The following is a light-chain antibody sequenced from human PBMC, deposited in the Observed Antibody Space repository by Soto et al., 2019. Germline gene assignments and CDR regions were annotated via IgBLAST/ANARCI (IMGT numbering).Light chain of an antibody. CDR3: SSITSSSTVI. CDR1: RSDVGGYNY. CDR2: EVS. V-gene: IGLV2-14*01. Sequence: QSVLTQPASVSGSPGQSITISCTGTRSDVGGYNYVSWYQQHPGKAPKLLIYEVSNRPSGVSNRFSGSKSGNTASLTISGLQAEDEGDYYCSSITSSSTVIFGGGTKLTVL. J-gene: IGLJ2*01.